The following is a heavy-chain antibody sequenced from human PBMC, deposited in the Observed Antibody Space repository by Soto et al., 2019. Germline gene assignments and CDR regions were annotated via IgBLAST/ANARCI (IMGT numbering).Heavy chain of an antibody. CDR1: GGSFSGYY. CDR2: INHSGST. D-gene: IGHD2-21*02. Sequence: SETLSLTCAVYGGSFSGYYLSWIRQPPGKGLEWIGEINHSGSTNYNPSIKSRVTISVDTPKNQFSLKMSSVTAAETAVYYCARAKTVVTATRRCWYLDLWRRGTLVTVSS. V-gene: IGHV4-34*01. CDR3: ARAKTVVTATRRCWYLDL. J-gene: IGHJ2*01.